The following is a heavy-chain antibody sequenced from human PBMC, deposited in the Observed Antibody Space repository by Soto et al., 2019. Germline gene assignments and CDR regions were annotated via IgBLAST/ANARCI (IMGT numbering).Heavy chain of an antibody. CDR1: DVSISSYS. CDR2: IYYTGTT. Sequence: SETMSDTTSVADVSISSYSLSWIRRPPGKGLEWIGYIYYTGTTTYSPSLKSRVTISLDTSKTQFSLNLSPDDTAVYYCARSSIYYGIEVWGQGTTVTVSS. D-gene: IGHD2-2*01. J-gene: IGHJ6*02. CDR3: ARSSIYYGIEV. V-gene: IGHV4-59*08.